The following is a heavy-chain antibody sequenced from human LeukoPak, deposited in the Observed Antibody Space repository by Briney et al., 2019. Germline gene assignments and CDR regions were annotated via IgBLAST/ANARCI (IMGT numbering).Heavy chain of an antibody. J-gene: IGHJ6*03. CDR3: ARDRGGASMDV. V-gene: IGHV4-39*02. CDR2: IYYSGST. CDR1: GGSISSSSYY. D-gene: IGHD3-10*01. Sequence: PSETLSLTCTVSGGSISSSSYYWGWIRQPPGKGLEWIGSIYYSGSTYYNPSLKSRVTISVDTSKNQFSLKLSSVTAADTAVYYCARDRGGASMDVWGKGTTVTVSS.